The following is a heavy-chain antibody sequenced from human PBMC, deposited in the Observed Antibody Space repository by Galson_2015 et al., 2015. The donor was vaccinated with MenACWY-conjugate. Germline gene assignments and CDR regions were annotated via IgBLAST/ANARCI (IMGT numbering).Heavy chain of an antibody. Sequence: SLRLSCATSGFAFGGYLMGWFRQAPGKGLEWVGYIQSKNYGANTQYAASVKDRFSVSRDDSRSIAYLEMNSLKTEDTALYYCTRADHRYCSSTNCLFDHWGQGTLVTVSS. V-gene: IGHV3-49*03. D-gene: IGHD2-15*01. J-gene: IGHJ4*02. CDR2: IQSKNYGANT. CDR1: GFAFGGYL. CDR3: TRADHRYCSSTNCLFDH.